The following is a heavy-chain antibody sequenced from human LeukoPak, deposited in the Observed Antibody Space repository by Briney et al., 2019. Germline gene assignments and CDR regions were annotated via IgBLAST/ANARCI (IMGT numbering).Heavy chain of an antibody. CDR1: GGSISSYY. J-gene: IGHJ4*02. D-gene: IGHD3-10*01. Sequence: SETLSLTCNVSGGSISSYYWSWIRQPPGKGLEWLGYVYYSGSTNYNPSLKSRVTISVDTSKNQFSLKLKYVTAADTAIYYCARHYYGSENYYFDYWGQGTLVTVSS. CDR3: ARHYYGSENYYFDY. CDR2: VYYSGST. V-gene: IGHV4-59*08.